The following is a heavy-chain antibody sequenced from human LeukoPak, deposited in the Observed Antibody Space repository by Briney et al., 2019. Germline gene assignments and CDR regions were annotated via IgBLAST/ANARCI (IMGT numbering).Heavy chain of an antibody. D-gene: IGHD6-19*01. J-gene: IGHJ4*02. CDR3: ARGPYSSGWSTRYYFDY. Sequence: PSQTLSLTCTVSGGSISSGGYYWSWIRQHPGKGLEWIGYIYYSGSTNYNPSLKSRVTISVDTSKNQFSLKLSSVTAADTAVYYCARGPYSSGWSTRYYFDYWGQGTLVTVSS. CDR1: GGSISSGGYY. V-gene: IGHV4-31*03. CDR2: IYYSGST.